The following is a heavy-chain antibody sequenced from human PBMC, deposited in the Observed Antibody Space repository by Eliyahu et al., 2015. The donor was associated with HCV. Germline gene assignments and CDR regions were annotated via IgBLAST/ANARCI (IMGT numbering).Heavy chain of an antibody. CDR1: GXSXTXYY. Sequence: QVQLQESGPGLVKPSXTLSLTCXVSGXSXTXYYWSWIRQPPGKGLEWIGYVXYSGSTNYNPSXKSRVTISVDTSKNQFSLNLTSVTTADTAIYYCASGGGGIAVTGTGGWFDPWGQGTLVTVSS. CDR2: VXYSGST. D-gene: IGHD6-19*01. V-gene: IGHV4-59*01. J-gene: IGHJ5*02. CDR3: ASGGGGIAVTGTGGWFDP.